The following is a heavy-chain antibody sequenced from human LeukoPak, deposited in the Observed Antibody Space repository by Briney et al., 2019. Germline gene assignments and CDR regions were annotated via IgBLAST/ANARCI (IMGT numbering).Heavy chain of an antibody. J-gene: IGHJ5*02. CDR3: ARSQTNPNIAVAGKRLNWFDP. Sequence: ITSYDGNNKYYADSVKGRFTISRDNSKNTLYLQMNSLRAEDTAVYYCARSQTNPNIAVAGKRLNWFDPWGQGTLVTVSS. CDR2: TSYDGNNK. D-gene: IGHD6-19*01. V-gene: IGHV3-30-3*01.